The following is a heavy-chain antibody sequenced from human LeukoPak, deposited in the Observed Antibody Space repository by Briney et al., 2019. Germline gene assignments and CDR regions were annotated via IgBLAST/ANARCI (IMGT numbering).Heavy chain of an antibody. CDR2: INPSCGST. J-gene: IGHJ3*02. CDR1: GYTFTSYS. V-gene: IGHV1-46*01. Sequence: ASVKVSCKASGYTFTSYSMHWVRQAPGQGLEWMGVINPSCGSTSFAQKFQGRVTMTRDTSTSTVYMELSGLRSEDTAVYYCARDGHKYSVSYLDAFDIWGQGTMVTVSS. CDR3: ARDGHKYSVSYLDAFDI. D-gene: IGHD1-26*01.